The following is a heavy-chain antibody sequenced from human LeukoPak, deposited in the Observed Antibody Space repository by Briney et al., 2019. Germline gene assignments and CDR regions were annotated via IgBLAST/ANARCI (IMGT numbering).Heavy chain of an antibody. CDR1: GGTFSSYA. V-gene: IGHV1-18*01. Sequence: ASVKVSCKASGGTFSSYAISWVRQAPGQGLEWMGWISAYNGNTNYAQKLQGRVTMTTDTSTSTAYMELRSLRSDDTAVYYCARVSSYYDFWSGYYRGIFDYWGQGTLVTVSS. D-gene: IGHD3-3*01. CDR2: ISAYNGNT. J-gene: IGHJ4*02. CDR3: ARVSSYYDFWSGYYRGIFDY.